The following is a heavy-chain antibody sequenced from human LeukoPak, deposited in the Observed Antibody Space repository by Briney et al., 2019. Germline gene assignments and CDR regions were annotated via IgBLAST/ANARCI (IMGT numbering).Heavy chain of an antibody. V-gene: IGHV3-48*02. CDR2: ISTSSGTI. Sequence: PSGTLTLSCAASRFTFSSYSMNWVRQAPGKGLEWVSYISTSSGTIFYADSVKGRFTISRDNAKNSLYLQMNSLRDEDTAVYSCARKSYYYDSSGYFFDYWGQGTLVTVPS. CDR1: RFTFSSYS. J-gene: IGHJ4*02. D-gene: IGHD3-22*01. CDR3: ARKSYYYDSSGYFFDY.